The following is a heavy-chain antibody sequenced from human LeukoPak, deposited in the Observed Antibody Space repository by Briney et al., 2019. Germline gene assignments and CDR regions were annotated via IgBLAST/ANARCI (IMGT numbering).Heavy chain of an antibody. CDR2: IDYSRDT. Sequence: SETLSLTCTVSGGSISSYYWSWIRQPPGKGLEWIGNIDYSRDTNYNPTLRSRVTILVDKSRNQFSLKLNSVTAADTAVYYCARNGPHYYDKSGYLDSWGQGTLVTVSS. CDR3: ARNGPHYYDKSGYLDS. V-gene: IGHV4-59*03. D-gene: IGHD3-22*01. J-gene: IGHJ4*02. CDR1: GGSISSYY.